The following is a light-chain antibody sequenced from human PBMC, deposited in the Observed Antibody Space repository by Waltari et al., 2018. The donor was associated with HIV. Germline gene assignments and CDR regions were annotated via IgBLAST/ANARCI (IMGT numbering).Light chain of an antibody. V-gene: IGKV1-39*01. CDR1: QSISSS. CDR2: AAS. Sequence: DIQMTQSPSSLSASVGDRVTITCRASQSISSSLNWYQQKPGKAPKLLIYAASSLHSGVPSRFSGSGSGTNFTLTINSLQPEDFATYYCQQSYSTPPYTLGQGTKLEIK. CDR3: QQSYSTPPYT. J-gene: IGKJ2*01.